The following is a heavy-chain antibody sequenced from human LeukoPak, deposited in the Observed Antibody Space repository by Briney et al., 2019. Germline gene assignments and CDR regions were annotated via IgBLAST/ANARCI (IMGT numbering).Heavy chain of an antibody. Sequence: SETLSLTCTVSGGSISSYYWSWIRQPAGKGLEWIGRIYTSGSTNYNPSLKSRVTMSVDTSKNQFSLKLSSVIAADTAVYYCARQKGIAAAGYYFDYWGQGTLVTVSS. CDR3: ARQKGIAAAGYYFDY. D-gene: IGHD6-13*01. CDR2: IYTSGST. CDR1: GGSISSYY. J-gene: IGHJ4*02. V-gene: IGHV4-4*07.